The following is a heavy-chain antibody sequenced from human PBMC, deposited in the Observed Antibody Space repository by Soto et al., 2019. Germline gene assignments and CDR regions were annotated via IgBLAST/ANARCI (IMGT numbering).Heavy chain of an antibody. V-gene: IGHV3-23*01. CDR3: YDSNPEWFDP. CDR1: GFTFSSYA. Sequence: GGSLRLSCAASGFTFSSYAMNWVRQAPGKGLEWVSVISGSGDSTYYADSVKGRFTISLSLSSVTAADAAVYFCARYSPPKKSYDSNPEWFDPWGQGTLVTVSS. D-gene: IGHD3-22*01. J-gene: IGHJ5*02. CDR2: ISGSGDST.